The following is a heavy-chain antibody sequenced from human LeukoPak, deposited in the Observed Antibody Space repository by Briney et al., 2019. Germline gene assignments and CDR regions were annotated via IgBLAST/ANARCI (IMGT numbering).Heavy chain of an antibody. CDR1: GFTFSDYS. V-gene: IGHV3-48*01. CDR3: AAYLVPTTGY. D-gene: IGHD5-12*01. J-gene: IGHJ4*02. Sequence: GGSLRLSCAASGFTFSDYSMNWVRQAPGKGLEWVSYISSSGSTTYYADSVKGRFTISRDNAKNSLFLQMNSLTAEDTAFYYRAAYLVPTTGYWGQGTLVTVSS. CDR2: ISSSGSTT.